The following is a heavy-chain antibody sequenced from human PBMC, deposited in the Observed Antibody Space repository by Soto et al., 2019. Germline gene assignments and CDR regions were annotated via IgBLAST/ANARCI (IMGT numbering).Heavy chain of an antibody. V-gene: IGHV3-73*01. D-gene: IGHD6-13*01. J-gene: IGHJ3*02. Sequence: GSLRLSCAASGFTFSGSAMHWVRQASGKGLKWVGRIRSKANSYATAYDASGKGRKNISRDDSKNTAYLQINSLKTEDTFVYYCTRSIAAAGTVAFDIWGQGTMVT. CDR1: GFTFSGSA. CDR2: IRSKANSYAT. CDR3: TRSIAAAGTVAFDI.